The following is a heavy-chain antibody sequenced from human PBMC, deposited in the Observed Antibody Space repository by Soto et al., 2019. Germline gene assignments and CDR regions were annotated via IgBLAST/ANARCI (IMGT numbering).Heavy chain of an antibody. CDR3: TRFNIVVVPAATAYYGMDV. J-gene: IGHJ6*02. Sequence: QVQLVQSGAEVKKPGSSVKVSCKASGGTFSSYAISWVRQAPGQGLEWMGGIIPIFGTANYAQKFQGRVTITADESTSTAYMELSSLRSEDPAVCYCTRFNIVVVPAATAYYGMDVWGQGTTVTVSS. CDR1: GGTFSSYA. D-gene: IGHD2-2*01. V-gene: IGHV1-69*01. CDR2: IIPIFGTA.